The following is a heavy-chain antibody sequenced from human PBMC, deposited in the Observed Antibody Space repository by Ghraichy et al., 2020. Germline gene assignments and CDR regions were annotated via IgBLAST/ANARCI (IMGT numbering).Heavy chain of an antibody. J-gene: IGHJ4*02. Sequence: SLLLSCAASGFTFSSYSMNWVRQAPGKGLEWVSSISSSSSYIYYADSVKGRFTISRDNAKNSLYLQMNSLRAEDTAVYYCARDRMRGAYYFDYWGQGTLVTVSS. D-gene: IGHD3-10*01. CDR3: ARDRMRGAYYFDY. CDR1: GFTFSSYS. CDR2: ISSSSSYI. V-gene: IGHV3-21*01.